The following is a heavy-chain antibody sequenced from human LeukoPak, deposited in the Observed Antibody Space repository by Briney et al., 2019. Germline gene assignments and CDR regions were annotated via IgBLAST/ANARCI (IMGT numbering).Heavy chain of an antibody. CDR1: GGSFSGYY. V-gene: IGHV4-34*01. J-gene: IGHJ4*02. CDR2: INHSGST. D-gene: IGHD3-10*01. CDR3: ARRRTYYNGSGSFTYFDY. Sequence: PSETLSLTCAVYGGSFSGYYWSWIRQPPGKGLEWIGEINHSGSTNYNPSLKSRVTISVDTSKNQFSLKLSSVTAADTAVYYCARRRTYYNGSGSFTYFDYWGQGTLVAVSS.